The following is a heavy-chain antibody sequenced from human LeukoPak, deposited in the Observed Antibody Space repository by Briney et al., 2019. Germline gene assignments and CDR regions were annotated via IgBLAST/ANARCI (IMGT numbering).Heavy chain of an antibody. CDR3: ARAVSVITGGFDY. J-gene: IGHJ4*02. CDR2: ISSSGSTI. V-gene: IGHV3-48*03. D-gene: IGHD3-22*01. CDR1: GFTFSSYE. Sequence: GGSPRLSCAASGFTFSSYEMNWVRQAPGKGLEWVSYISSSGSTIYYADSVKGRFTISRDNAKNSLYLQMNSLRAEDTAVYYCARAVSVITGGFDYWGQGTLVTVSS.